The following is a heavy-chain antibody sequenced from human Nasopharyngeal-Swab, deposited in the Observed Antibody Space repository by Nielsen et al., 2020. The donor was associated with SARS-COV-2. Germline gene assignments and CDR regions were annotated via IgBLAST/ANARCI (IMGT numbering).Heavy chain of an antibody. CDR3: ARIEGVGATDY. CDR2: INPSGGST. Sequence: ASVKVSCKASGYTFTSYYMHWVRQAPGQGLEWMGLINPSGGSTSYAQKFQGRVTMTRDTSTSTVYMELSSLRSEDTAVYYCARIEGVGATDYWGQGTLVTVSS. D-gene: IGHD1-26*01. V-gene: IGHV1-46*01. J-gene: IGHJ4*02. CDR1: GYTFTSYY.